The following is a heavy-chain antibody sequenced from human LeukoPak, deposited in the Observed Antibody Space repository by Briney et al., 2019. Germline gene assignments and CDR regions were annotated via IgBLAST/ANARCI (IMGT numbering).Heavy chain of an antibody. J-gene: IGHJ5*02. D-gene: IGHD4-11*01. Sequence: SVRVSCKASGGTFSSYAISWVRQAPGQGLEWMGGIIPIFGTANYAQKFQGRVTITADKSTSTAYMELSSLRSEDTAVYYCARDFDYSNYPNWFDPWGQGTLVTVSS. CDR1: GGTFSSYA. CDR2: IIPIFGTA. V-gene: IGHV1-69*06. CDR3: ARDFDYSNYPNWFDP.